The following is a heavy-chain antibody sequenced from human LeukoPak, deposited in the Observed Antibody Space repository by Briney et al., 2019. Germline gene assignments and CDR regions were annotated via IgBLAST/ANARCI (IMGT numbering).Heavy chain of an antibody. CDR1: GGSISYYY. D-gene: IGHD2-8*01. CDR2: IYTSGRT. J-gene: IGHJ6*03. CDR3: ARLTNPCCYYYYYMDV. Sequence: SETLSLTCTVSGGSISYYYWNWIRQPAGKGLEWIGRIYTSGRTYYNPSLKSRVTISVDTSKNQFSLKLSSVTAADTAVYYCARLTNPCCYYYYYMDVWGKGTTVTVSS. V-gene: IGHV4-4*07.